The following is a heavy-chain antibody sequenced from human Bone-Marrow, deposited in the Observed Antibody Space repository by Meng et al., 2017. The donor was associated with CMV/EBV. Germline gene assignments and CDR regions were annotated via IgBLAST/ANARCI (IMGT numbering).Heavy chain of an antibody. CDR3: ARRAAAHPYYGMDV. V-gene: IGHV1-18*01. CDR2: ISAYNGNT. Sequence: ASVKVSCKASGYTFTSYGISWVRQAPGQGLEWMGWISAYNGNTNYAQKLQGRVTMTTDTSTSTAYMELRSLRSDDTAVYYCARRAAAHPYYGMDVWGQGTTVTVSS. J-gene: IGHJ6*02. D-gene: IGHD6-13*01. CDR1: GYTFTSYG.